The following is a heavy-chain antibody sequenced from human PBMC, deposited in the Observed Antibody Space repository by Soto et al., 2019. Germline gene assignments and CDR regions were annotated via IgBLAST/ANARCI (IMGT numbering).Heavy chain of an antibody. D-gene: IGHD4-17*01. V-gene: IGHV1-69*13. CDR2: IIPIFGTA. CDR1: GYTFTSYG. Sequence: QVQLVQSGAEVKKPGASVKVSCKASGYTFTSYGISWVRQAPGQGLEWMGGIIPIFGTANYAQKFQGRVTITADESTSTAYMELSSLRSEDTAVYYCARVYGGNSTPFDYWGQGTLVTVSS. J-gene: IGHJ4*02. CDR3: ARVYGGNSTPFDY.